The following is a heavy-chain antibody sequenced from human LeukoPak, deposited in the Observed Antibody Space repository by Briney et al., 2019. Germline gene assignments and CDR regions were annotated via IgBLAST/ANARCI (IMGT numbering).Heavy chain of an antibody. D-gene: IGHD6-6*01. V-gene: IGHV3-23*01. Sequence: GGSLRLSCAASGFTFRTYEMNWVRQAPGKGLEWVSAVTDTGDGTYYADSVKGRFTISRDNSKNTVYLQMHSPRVEDTAVYYCTKRVTYSSSSVYFDYWGQGTLVTVSS. J-gene: IGHJ4*02. CDR1: GFTFRTYE. CDR3: TKRVTYSSSSVYFDY. CDR2: VTDTGDGT.